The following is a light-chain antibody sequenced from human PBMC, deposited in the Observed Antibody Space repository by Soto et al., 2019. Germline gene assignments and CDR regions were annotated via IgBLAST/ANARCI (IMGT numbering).Light chain of an antibody. CDR3: QQRSNWLT. V-gene: IGKV3-11*01. J-gene: IGKJ4*01. CDR1: QSVSSY. CDR2: DAS. Sequence: EIVLTQSPATLSLSPGERATLSCRASQSVSSYLAWYQQKPGQAPRLLIYDASNRATGIPSRFSGSGYGTDLSLIISNIEPEDFAVYYCQQRSNWLTFGGGTKVEIK.